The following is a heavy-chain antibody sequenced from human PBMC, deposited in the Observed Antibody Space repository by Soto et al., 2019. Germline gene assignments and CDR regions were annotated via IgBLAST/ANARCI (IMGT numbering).Heavy chain of an antibody. V-gene: IGHV3-7*01. CDR3: XGYDSSGSGRQNPLDY. J-gene: IGHJ4*02. D-gene: IGHD6-19*01. CDR1: GFSFSSYW. CDR2: IKQDGSEK. Sequence: EVQLVESGGGLVQPGGSLRLSCAASGFSFSSYWMTWVRQAPGKGLEWVANIKQDGSEKYYVDSVKGRFSISRDNAKNSLXLQMNSLXAXDXALXXXXGYDSSGSGRQNPLDYWGQGTLVTVSS.